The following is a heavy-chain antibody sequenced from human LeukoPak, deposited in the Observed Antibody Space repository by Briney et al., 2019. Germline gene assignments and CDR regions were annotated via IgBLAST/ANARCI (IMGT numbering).Heavy chain of an antibody. Sequence: ASVKVSCKASGYSFTGSYMHWVRQAPGQGLEWMGWINPHSGGTNYAQKFQGGVTMTRDTSITTAYMELSSLRSDDTAVYYCARDVGEYCSSTNCYASHYWGQGTLVTVSS. CDR2: INPHSGGT. D-gene: IGHD2-2*01. V-gene: IGHV1-2*02. CDR3: ARDVGEYCSSTNCYASHY. CDR1: GYSFTGSY. J-gene: IGHJ4*02.